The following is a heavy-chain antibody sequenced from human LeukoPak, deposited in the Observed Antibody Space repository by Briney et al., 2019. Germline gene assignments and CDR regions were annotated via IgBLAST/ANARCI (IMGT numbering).Heavy chain of an antibody. V-gene: IGHV1-69*04. Sequence: GASVKVSCKASGGTFSSYAISWVRQAPGQGLEWMGRIIPILGIANYAQKFQGRVTITADKSTSTAYMELSSLRSEDTAVYYCARENGYNYGAFDIWGQGTMVTVSS. D-gene: IGHD5-24*01. CDR1: GGTFSSYA. CDR2: IIPILGIA. CDR3: ARENGYNYGAFDI. J-gene: IGHJ3*02.